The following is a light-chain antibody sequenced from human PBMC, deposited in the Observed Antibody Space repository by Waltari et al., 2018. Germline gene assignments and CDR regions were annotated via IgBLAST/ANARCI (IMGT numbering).Light chain of an antibody. CDR1: QSVSSN. V-gene: IGKV3-15*01. CDR2: GAS. Sequence: DIVMTHSPPPPSVSPRETATLPCRASQSVSSNVAWYQQKPGQAPRLLIYGASTRATGIPARFSGSGSGTDFTLTISSLQSEDFAVYYCQHFNNWPPMYTFGQGTKLEIK. CDR3: QHFNNWPPMYT. J-gene: IGKJ2*01.